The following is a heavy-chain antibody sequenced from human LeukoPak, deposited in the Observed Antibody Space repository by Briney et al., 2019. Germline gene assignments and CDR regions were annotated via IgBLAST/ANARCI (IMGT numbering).Heavy chain of an antibody. J-gene: IGHJ4*02. CDR1: GGTFSSYA. Sequence: SVKVSCKASGGTFSSYAISWVRQAPGQGLEWMGRIIPILGIANYAQKFQGRVTITADKSTSTAYMELSSLRSEDTAVYYCARGSLTWLMDYWGQGTLVTVSS. D-gene: IGHD6-19*01. V-gene: IGHV1-69*04. CDR3: ARGSLTWLMDY. CDR2: IIPILGIA.